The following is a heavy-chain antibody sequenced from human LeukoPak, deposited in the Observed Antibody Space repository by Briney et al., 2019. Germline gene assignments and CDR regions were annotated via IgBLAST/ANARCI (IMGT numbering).Heavy chain of an antibody. CDR2: IKQDGSEK. V-gene: IGHV3-7*01. CDR3: ARGPTGTYWDRFDP. Sequence: GGSLRLSCAVSGVTFSDHWMTWVRQAPGKGLEWVAHIKQDGSEKDFVDSVKGRFTVSRDNGKNSVYLEMNSLRVEDTAVYYCARGPTGTYWDRFDPWGQGTPVTVSS. D-gene: IGHD2-8*02. CDR1: GVTFSDHW. J-gene: IGHJ5*02.